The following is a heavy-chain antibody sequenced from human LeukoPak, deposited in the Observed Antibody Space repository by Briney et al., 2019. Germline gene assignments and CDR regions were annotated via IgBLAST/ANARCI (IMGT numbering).Heavy chain of an antibody. D-gene: IGHD3-22*01. V-gene: IGHV3-20*04. CDR2: INWNGGST. Sequence: GGSLRLSCAASGFTFDDYGMSWVRQAPGKGLEWVSGINWNGGSTGYADSVKGRFTISRDNAKNSLYLQMNSLRAEDTALYYCARDPETYYYDSSGPSAYWGQGTLVTVSS. CDR1: GFTFDDYG. CDR3: ARDPETYYYDSSGPSAY. J-gene: IGHJ4*02.